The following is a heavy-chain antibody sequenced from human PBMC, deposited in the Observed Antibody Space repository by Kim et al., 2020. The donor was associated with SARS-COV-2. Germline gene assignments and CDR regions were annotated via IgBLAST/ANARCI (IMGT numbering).Heavy chain of an antibody. V-gene: IGHV4-61*08. CDR3: ARELSTSPNWFDP. CDR1: GDSVTSNEYY. Sequence: SETLSLTYTVSGDSVTSNEYYWSWIRQPPGKGLEWIGYIYYSGSTNYNPSLRGRVTISLDRSKTRFSLNLSSVTAADTAVYYCARELSTSPNWFDPWGQG. CDR2: IYYSGST. J-gene: IGHJ5*02.